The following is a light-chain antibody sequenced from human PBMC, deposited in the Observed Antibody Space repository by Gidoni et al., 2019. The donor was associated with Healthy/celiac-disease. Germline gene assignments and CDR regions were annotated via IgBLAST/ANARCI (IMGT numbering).Light chain of an antibody. V-gene: IGKV3-20*01. Sequence: EIVVTQSPGTLFLSPGVSATLSCRASQSSSSSYLAWYQQKPGQAPRLLIYGASTRATGIPDRFSGSGSGTDFTLTISRLEPEDFAMYYCQQYGSSPRTFGQGTEVKIK. J-gene: IGKJ1*01. CDR2: GAS. CDR1: QSSSSSY. CDR3: QQYGSSPRT.